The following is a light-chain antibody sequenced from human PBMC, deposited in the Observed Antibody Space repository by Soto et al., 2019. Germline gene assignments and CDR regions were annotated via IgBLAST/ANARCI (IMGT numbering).Light chain of an antibody. V-gene: IGLV1-44*01. Sequence: QAVVAQPPSASGTPGQRVTISCSGSRSTIGSNTVNWYQQLPGTAPQLLIHTNTQRPSGVPDRFSASKSGTSASLTISGLQSEDEAIYFCAASDDYLPVFGSGTKLTVL. CDR1: RSTIGSNT. CDR2: TNT. CDR3: AASDDYLPV. J-gene: IGLJ1*01.